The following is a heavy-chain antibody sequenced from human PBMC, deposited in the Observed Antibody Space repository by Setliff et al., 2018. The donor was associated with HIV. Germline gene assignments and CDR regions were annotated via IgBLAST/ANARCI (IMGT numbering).Heavy chain of an antibody. CDR1: GGSFSSFA. Sequence: SVKVSCKVSGGSFSSFAISWVRQAPGHGLEWMGRISPVGGTTNYAQKFQGRVTITADKSTSTAYMELSSLRSEDTAVYYCARGLTDRGDAFDIWGQGTMVTVSS. CDR2: ISPVGGTT. V-gene: IGHV1-69*04. D-gene: IGHD7-27*01. CDR3: ARGLTDRGDAFDI. J-gene: IGHJ3*02.